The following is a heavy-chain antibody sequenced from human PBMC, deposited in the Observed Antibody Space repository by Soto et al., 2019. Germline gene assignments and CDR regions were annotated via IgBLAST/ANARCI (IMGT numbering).Heavy chain of an antibody. CDR1: GGTFSSYA. CDR3: ARVSCETSCYSSYYYGMGV. V-gene: IGHV1-69*13. CDR2: IIPIFGTA. Sequence: ASVKVSCKASGGTFSSYAISWVRQAPGQGLEWMGGIIPIFGTANYAQKFQGRVTITADESTSTAYMELSSLRSEDTAVYYCARVSCETSCYSSYYYGMGVWGQGTTVTVSS. J-gene: IGHJ6*02. D-gene: IGHD2-2*01.